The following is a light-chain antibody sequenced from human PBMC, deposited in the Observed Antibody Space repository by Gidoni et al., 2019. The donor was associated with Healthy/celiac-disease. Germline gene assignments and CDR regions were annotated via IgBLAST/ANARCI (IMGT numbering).Light chain of an antibody. CDR2: DAS. J-gene: IGKJ4*01. CDR1: QDISNY. CDR3: QQYDNLPLT. V-gene: IGKV1-33*01. Sequence: DIQMTQSPSSLSASVGDRATITCQASQDISNYLNWYQQKPGKDPKLLIYDASNLETGVPSRFSGSGSGTDFTFTISSLQPEDIATYYCQQYDNLPLTFGGGTKVEIK.